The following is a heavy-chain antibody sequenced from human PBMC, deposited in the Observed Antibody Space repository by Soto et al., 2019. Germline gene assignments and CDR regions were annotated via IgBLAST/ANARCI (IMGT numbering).Heavy chain of an antibody. D-gene: IGHD5-18*01. Sequence: SSETLSLTCTVSGGSISNYYWSWIRQPPGKGLEWIGHIFYSGSTNYNPALKSRVTISADTSKNQFSLKLSSVTAADTAVYYCARDSGYNYGYFRWFDPWGQGTLVTVSS. CDR1: GGSISNYY. CDR2: IFYSGST. V-gene: IGHV4-59*01. J-gene: IGHJ5*02. CDR3: ARDSGYNYGYFRWFDP.